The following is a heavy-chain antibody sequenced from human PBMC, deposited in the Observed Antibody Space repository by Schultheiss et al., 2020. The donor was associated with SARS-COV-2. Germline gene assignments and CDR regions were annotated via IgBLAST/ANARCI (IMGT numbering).Heavy chain of an antibody. J-gene: IGHJ6*02. Sequence: SQTLSLTCSVSGGSVSSGSYHWSWLRQPPGKGLEWIGYIYYSGSTNYNPSLKSRVTISVDTSKNQFSLKLSSVTAADTAVYYCASSDYDFWSWVPYYYGMDVWGQGTTVTVSS. D-gene: IGHD3-3*01. CDR1: GGSVSSGSYH. CDR2: IYYSGST. V-gene: IGHV4-61*01. CDR3: ASSDYDFWSWVPYYYGMDV.